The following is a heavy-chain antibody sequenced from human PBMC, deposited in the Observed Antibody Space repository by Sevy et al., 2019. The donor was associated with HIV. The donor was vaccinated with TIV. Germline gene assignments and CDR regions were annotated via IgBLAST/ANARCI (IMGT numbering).Heavy chain of an antibody. V-gene: IGHV1-18*01. CDR2: ISAYNGNT. CDR3: ARGTLLRFLEWLPPNDY. J-gene: IGHJ4*02. CDR1: GYTFTSYG. Sequence: ASVKVSCKASGYTFTSYGISWVRQAPGQGLEWMGWISAYNGNTNYAQKLQDRVTMTTDTSTSTAYMELRSLRSDDTAVYYCARGTLLRFLEWLPPNDYWGQGTLVTVSS. D-gene: IGHD3-3*01.